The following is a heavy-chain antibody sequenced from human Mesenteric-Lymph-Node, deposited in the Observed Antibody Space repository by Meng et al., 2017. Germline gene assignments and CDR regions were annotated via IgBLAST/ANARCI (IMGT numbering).Heavy chain of an antibody. D-gene: IGHD3-10*01. CDR2: IYHSGST. CDR1: GGSISSNGSY. J-gene: IGHJ4*02. V-gene: IGHV4-39*01. Sequence: PGLATTSGPLSLPCNVSGGSISSNGSYWDWVRQPPGKGLEWFGAIYHSGSTSYNPSLQSRVTMFVDTSKNQFSLMLTSVTATDTAVYYCARRRGGSGRDCWGQGTLVTVSS. CDR3: ARRRGGSGRDC.